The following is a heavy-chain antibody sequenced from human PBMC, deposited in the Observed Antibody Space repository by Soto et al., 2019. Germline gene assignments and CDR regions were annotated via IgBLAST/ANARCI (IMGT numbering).Heavy chain of an antibody. Sequence: ASVKVSCKASGYTFTSYGISWVRQAPGQGLEWMGWISAYNGNTNYAQKLQGRVTMTTDTSTSTAYMELRSLRSDDTAVYYCARGPPLTYYDFWSGRNLDYWGQGTLVTVSS. J-gene: IGHJ4*02. CDR3: ARGPPLTYYDFWSGRNLDY. V-gene: IGHV1-18*01. CDR1: GYTFTSYG. CDR2: ISAYNGNT. D-gene: IGHD3-3*01.